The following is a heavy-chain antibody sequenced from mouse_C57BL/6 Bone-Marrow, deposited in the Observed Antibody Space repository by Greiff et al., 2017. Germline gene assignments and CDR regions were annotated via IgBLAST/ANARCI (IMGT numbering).Heavy chain of an antibody. CDR3: ARRNYYYAMDY. D-gene: IGHD1-1*01. CDR1: GYTFTSYT. Sequence: QVQLQQSGAELARPGASVKMSCKASGYTFTSYTMHWVKQRPGQGLEWIGYINPSSGYPKYNQKFKDKATLPADKSSSTAYMQLSSLTSEDSAVXYCARRNYYYAMDYWGQGTSVTVSS. V-gene: IGHV1-4*01. J-gene: IGHJ4*01. CDR2: INPSSGYP.